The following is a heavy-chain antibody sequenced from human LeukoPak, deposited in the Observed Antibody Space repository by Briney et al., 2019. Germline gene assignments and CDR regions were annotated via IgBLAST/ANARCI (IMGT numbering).Heavy chain of an antibody. CDR2: IIPILGIA. D-gene: IGHD3-22*01. Sequence: SVKVSCKASGGTFSSYAISWVRQAPGQGLEWMGRIIPILGIANYAQKFQGRVTITADKSTSTAYMELSSLRSEDTAAYYCARSYVIATPAASGGYYGMDVWGQGTTVTVSS. V-gene: IGHV1-69*04. J-gene: IGHJ6*02. CDR3: ARSYVIATPAASGGYYGMDV. CDR1: GGTFSSYA.